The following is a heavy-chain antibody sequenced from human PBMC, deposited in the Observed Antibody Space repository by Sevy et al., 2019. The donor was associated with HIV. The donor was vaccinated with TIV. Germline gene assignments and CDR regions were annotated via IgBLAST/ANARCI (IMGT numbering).Heavy chain of an antibody. J-gene: IGHJ4*02. D-gene: IGHD6-13*01. CDR3: GRDRVQAAGHFDY. CDR1: GGSISRSY. Sequence: SETLSLTCTVSGGSISRSYWSWIRQPPGKGLVWIADIYSTGSTNYNPSLKSRVIMSIDTSKNQFSLKLTSVTAADTATYYCGRDRVQAAGHFDYWGQGTLVTVSS. V-gene: IGHV4-59*01. CDR2: IYSTGST.